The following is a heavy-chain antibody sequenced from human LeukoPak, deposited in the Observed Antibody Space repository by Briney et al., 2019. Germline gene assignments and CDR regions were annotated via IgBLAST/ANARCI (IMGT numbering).Heavy chain of an antibody. CDR1: GGSISSYY. J-gene: IGHJ4*02. Sequence: SETLSLTCTVSGGSISSYYWSWIRQPPGKGLEWIGYIYYSGSTNYNPSLKSRVTISVDTSKNQFSLKLSSVTAADTAVYYWARHFSPERRRIQLWFQPWDYWGQGTLVTVSS. CDR2: IYYSGST. D-gene: IGHD5-18*01. V-gene: IGHV4-59*08. CDR3: ARHFSPERRRIQLWFQPWDY.